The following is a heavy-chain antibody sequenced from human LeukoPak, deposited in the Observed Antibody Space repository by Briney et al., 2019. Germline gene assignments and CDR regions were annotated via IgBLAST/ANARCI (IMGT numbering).Heavy chain of an antibody. J-gene: IGHJ4*02. CDR1: GGSISSYY. V-gene: IGHV4-4*09. D-gene: IGHD6-19*01. CDR3: ATLSYSSGWYEGDY. Sequence: SETLSLTCTVSGGSISSYYWSWIRQPPGKGLEWIGYIYTSGSTNYNPSLKSRVTISVDTSKNQFSLKLSSVTAADTAVYYCATLSYSSGWYEGDYWGQGTLVTVSS. CDR2: IYTSGST.